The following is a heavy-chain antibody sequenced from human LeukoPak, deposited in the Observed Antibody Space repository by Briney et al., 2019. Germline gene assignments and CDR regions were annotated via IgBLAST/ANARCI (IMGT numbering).Heavy chain of an antibody. J-gene: IGHJ3*02. CDR3: ARDPAPPRSESSGGI. CDR2: IKQDGSEK. V-gene: IGHV3-7*01. Sequence: GGSLRLSCAASGFIFSTYWMSWVRQAPGKGLEWVANIKQDGSEKYYVDSVKGRFTISRDNAKNSLYLQVNSLRAEDTAVYYCARDPAPPRSESSGGIWGQGTMVTVSS. CDR1: GFIFSTYW. D-gene: IGHD1-26*01.